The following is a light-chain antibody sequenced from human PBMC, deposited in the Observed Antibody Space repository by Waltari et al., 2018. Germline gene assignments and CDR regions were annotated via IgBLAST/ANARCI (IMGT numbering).Light chain of an antibody. CDR1: SSDVGGCNY. Sequence: QSALTQPASVSGSPGQSITFSCPGTSSDVGGCNYVSWYQHHPGQAPKLLIYEITNRPTGISYRFSGSKSGNTASLTISGLQADDEADYYCSSYTSSTTYVVFGGGTKLTVL. J-gene: IGLJ2*01. V-gene: IGLV2-14*01. CDR2: EIT. CDR3: SSYTSSTTYVV.